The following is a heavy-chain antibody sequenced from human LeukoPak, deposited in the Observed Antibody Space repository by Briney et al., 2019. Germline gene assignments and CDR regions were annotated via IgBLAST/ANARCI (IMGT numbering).Heavy chain of an antibody. CDR1: GFNFNTYW. CDR3: VRDQKGTQGSFDY. D-gene: IGHD3-10*01. CDR2: IKEDVSEK. V-gene: IGHV3-7*01. Sequence: GGSLRLSCAASGFNFNTYWMIWVRQAPGKGLEWVANIKEDVSEKYYVDSVKGRFTISRDNANNLLYLQMNSLRAEDTAVYYCVRDQKGTQGSFDYWGQGTLVTVSS. J-gene: IGHJ4*02.